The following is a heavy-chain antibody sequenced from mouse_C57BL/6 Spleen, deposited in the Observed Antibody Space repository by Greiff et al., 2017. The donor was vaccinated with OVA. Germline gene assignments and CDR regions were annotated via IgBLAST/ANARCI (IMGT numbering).Heavy chain of an antibody. V-gene: IGHV1-50*01. CDR3: ARGRGDY. CDR2: IDPSDSYT. J-gene: IGHJ4*01. CDR1: GYTFTSYW. Sequence: QVQLQQPGAELVKPGASVKLSCKASGYTFTSYWMQWVKQRPGQGLEWIGEIDPSDSYTNYNQKFKGKATLTVDTSSSTAYMQLSSLTSEDSAVYYCARGRGDYWDQGTSVTVSS.